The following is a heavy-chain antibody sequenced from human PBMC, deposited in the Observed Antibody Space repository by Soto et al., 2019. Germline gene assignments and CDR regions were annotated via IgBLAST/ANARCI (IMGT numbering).Heavy chain of an antibody. Sequence: QSPGQGLEWMGWINPNSGGTNYAQKFQGWVTMTRDTSISTAYMELSRLRSDDTAVYYCARVDRFKGKYFQHWGQGTLVTVSS. CDR2: INPNSGGT. V-gene: IGHV1-2*04. D-gene: IGHD3-3*01. J-gene: IGHJ1*01. CDR3: ARVDRFKGKYFQH.